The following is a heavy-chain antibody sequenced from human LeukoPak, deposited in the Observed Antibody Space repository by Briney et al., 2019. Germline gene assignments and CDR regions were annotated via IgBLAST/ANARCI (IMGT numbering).Heavy chain of an antibody. CDR3: ARDGYFGDWLLYGDYFDY. Sequence: GGSLRLSCAASGFTFSSYWMSWVRQAPGKGLEWVANIKQDGSEKYYVDSVKGRFTISRDNAKNSLYLQMNSLRAEDTAVYYCARDGYFGDWLLYGDYFDYWGQGTLVTVSS. D-gene: IGHD3/OR15-3a*01. V-gene: IGHV3-7*01. CDR2: IKQDGSEK. CDR1: GFTFSSYW. J-gene: IGHJ4*02.